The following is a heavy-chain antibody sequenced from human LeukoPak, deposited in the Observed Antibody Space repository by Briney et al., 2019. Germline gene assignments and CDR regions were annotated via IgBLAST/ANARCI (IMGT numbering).Heavy chain of an antibody. CDR2: IYYSGST. CDR1: GGSISSGGYY. J-gene: IGHJ2*01. CDR3: ARGFITIFGVSYWYCDL. Sequence: KASETLSLTCTVSGGSISSGGYYWSWIRQRPGKGLDWIGYIYYSGSTYYNPSLKRRVTISVDTSKNQFSLKLSSVTAADAAGYYCARGFITIFGVSYWYCDLWGRGTLVTVSS. V-gene: IGHV4-31*03. D-gene: IGHD3-3*01.